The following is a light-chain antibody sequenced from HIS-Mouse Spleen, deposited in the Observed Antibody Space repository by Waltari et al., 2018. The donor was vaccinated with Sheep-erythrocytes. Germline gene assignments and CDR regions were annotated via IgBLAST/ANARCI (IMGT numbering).Light chain of an antibody. V-gene: IGLV3-1*01. Sequence: SYELTQPPSVSVSPGQTASITCSGDKLGDKYACWYQQKPGQSPVLVIYKDSKRPSGIPERVSGSNSGNTATLTISGTQAMDEADYYCQAWDSSTAVFGGGTKLTVL. CDR2: KDS. J-gene: IGLJ2*01. CDR3: QAWDSSTAV. CDR1: KLGDKY.